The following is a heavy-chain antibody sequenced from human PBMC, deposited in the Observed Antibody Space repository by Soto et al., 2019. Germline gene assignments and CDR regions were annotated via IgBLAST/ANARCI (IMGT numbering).Heavy chain of an antibody. CDR1: GGTFSSYT. D-gene: IGHD3-3*01. Sequence: QVQLVQSGAEVKKPGSSVKVSCKASGGTFSSYTISWVRQAPGQGLEWMGRIIPILGIANYAQKFQGRVPINADKSTSTAHMELSSLRSEDTAMYYCADITAADPWGQGTLVTVSS. CDR3: ADITAADP. J-gene: IGHJ5*02. V-gene: IGHV1-69*02. CDR2: IIPILGIA.